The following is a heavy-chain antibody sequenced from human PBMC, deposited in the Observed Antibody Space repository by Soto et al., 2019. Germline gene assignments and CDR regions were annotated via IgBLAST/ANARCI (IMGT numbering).Heavy chain of an antibody. V-gene: IGHV1-18*01. CDR1: GYTFTSYG. CDR3: ARDQSSSWYLPNGYFDY. D-gene: IGHD6-13*01. Sequence: ASVKVSCKASGYTFTSYGISWVRQAPGQGLEWMGWISAYNGNTNYAQKLQGRVTMTTDTSTSTAYMELRRLRSDDTAVYYCARDQSSSWYLPNGYFDYWGQGTLVTVSS. CDR2: ISAYNGNT. J-gene: IGHJ4*02.